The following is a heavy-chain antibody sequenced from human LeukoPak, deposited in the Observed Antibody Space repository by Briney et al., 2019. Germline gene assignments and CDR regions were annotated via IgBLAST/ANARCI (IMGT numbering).Heavy chain of an antibody. CDR3: ARDPDYGDYVPVF. CDR1: GYTFTGYY. J-gene: IGHJ4*02. V-gene: IGHV1-2*02. Sequence: ASVKVSCKASGYTFTGYYMHWVRQAPGQGLEWMGWINPNSGGTNYAQKFQGRVTMTRDTSISTAYMELSRLRSDDTAVYYCARDPDYGDYVPVFWGQGTLVTVSS. D-gene: IGHD4-17*01. CDR2: INPNSGGT.